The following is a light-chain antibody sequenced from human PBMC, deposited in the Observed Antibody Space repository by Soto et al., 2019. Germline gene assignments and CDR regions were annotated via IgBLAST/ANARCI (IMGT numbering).Light chain of an antibody. CDR1: QSVSGNY. J-gene: IGKJ2*01. CDR3: QQYDSSPGT. CDR2: AVS. V-gene: IGKV3-20*01. Sequence: DIVLTQSPGTLSLSPGERATLSCRASQSVSGNYFAWYQQKPGQAPRLLIYAVSGRATGIPDRFSGSGPGTAFTLTISTLEPEDFAVYYCQQYDSSPGTFGQGNKLVIK.